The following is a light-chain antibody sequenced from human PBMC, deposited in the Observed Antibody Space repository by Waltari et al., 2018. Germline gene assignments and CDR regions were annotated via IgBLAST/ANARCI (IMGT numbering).Light chain of an antibody. CDR1: QSVSSY. V-gene: IGKV3-11*01. Sequence: EIVLTQSPGTLSLSPGERATPPCRASQSVSSYLAWYQQKPGQAPRLLIYDTSNRATGIPARFSGSGSGTDFTLTISSLEPEDFAVYHCQQRITWPITFGQGTRLEIK. J-gene: IGKJ5*01. CDR2: DTS. CDR3: QQRITWPIT.